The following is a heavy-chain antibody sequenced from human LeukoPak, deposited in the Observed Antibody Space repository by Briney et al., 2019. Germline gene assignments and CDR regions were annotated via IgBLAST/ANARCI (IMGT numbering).Heavy chain of an antibody. J-gene: IGHJ6*02. V-gene: IGHV4-30-4*01. CDR2: IYYSGRT. CDR1: GGSISSGDYY. Sequence: PSLTLSLTCTVSGGSISSGDYYWSWIRQPPGKGREWIGYIYYSGRTYYTPCLESHVTISIDTSETQFSLRLTSVTAADTAMYYCARGQVDIVFVPGATNYYYYGMDVWGQGTTVTVSS. CDR3: ARGQVDIVFVPGATNYYYYGMDV. D-gene: IGHD2-2*01.